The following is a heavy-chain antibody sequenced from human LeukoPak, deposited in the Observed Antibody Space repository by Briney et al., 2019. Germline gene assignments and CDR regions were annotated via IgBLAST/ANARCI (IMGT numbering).Heavy chain of an antibody. CDR1: GFTFSSYS. D-gene: IGHD2-2*01. CDR2: ISSSSSYI. J-gene: IGHJ6*03. V-gene: IGHV3-21*01. CDR3: ARGSPIYCSSTSCYEDYYYYYMDV. Sequence: GGSLRLSCAASGFTFSSYSMNWVRQAPGKGLEGVSSISSSSSYIYYADSVKGRFTISRDNAKNSLYLQMTSLTAEDTAVYYCARGSPIYCSSTSCYEDYYYYYMDVWGKGTTVTVSS.